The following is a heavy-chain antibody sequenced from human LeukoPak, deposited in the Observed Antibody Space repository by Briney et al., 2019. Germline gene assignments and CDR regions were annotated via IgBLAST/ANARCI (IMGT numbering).Heavy chain of an antibody. J-gene: IGHJ4*02. Sequence: PGGSLRLSCEVCGPSFADHWMWWVRQAPGKGLECVANIKHDGSGKEYVDSVKGRFTISRDNAKNSVYLEMSSLRAEDTAVYYCANLRWRQSAYEDWGQGTLVTVSS. CDR1: GPSFADHW. CDR3: ANLRWRQSAYED. CDR2: IKHDGSGK. D-gene: IGHD5-24*01. V-gene: IGHV3-7*01.